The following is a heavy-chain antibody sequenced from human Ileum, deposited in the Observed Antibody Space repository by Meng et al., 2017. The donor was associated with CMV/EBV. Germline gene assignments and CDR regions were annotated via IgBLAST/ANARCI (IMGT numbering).Heavy chain of an antibody. V-gene: IGHV6-1*01. J-gene: IGHJ4*02. CDR3: ARESELLRFDH. CDR1: GDSVSTKNVA. D-gene: IGHD6-6*01. Sequence: QLQLQDACPELVKPSQTLSRTCAISGDSVSTKNVAWNWIRQSPLRGLEWLGRTAYRSKWDYEYSVSVESRITISPDTSKNQFSLHLRSVTPEDTAIYYCARESELLRFDHWGQGTLVTVSS. CDR2: TAYRSKWDY.